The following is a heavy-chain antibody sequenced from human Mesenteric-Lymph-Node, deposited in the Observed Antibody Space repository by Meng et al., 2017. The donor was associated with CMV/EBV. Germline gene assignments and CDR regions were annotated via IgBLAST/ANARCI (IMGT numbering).Heavy chain of an antibody. D-gene: IGHD1-1*01. Sequence: GESLKISCAASGSTFNNAWMNWVRQAPGKGLEWVGRIKRNTDGGTTDYAAPVKGRFTITRDNAENKLYLQMNSLKTEDSDIYDSTTGRTIGGWGQGTLVTVSS. CDR2: IKRNTDGGTT. CDR3: TTGRTIGG. V-gene: IGHV3-15*01. CDR1: GSTFNNAW. J-gene: IGHJ4*02.